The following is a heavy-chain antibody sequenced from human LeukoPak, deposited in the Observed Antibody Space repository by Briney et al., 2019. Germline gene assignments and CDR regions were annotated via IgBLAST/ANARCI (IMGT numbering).Heavy chain of an antibody. CDR1: GGSVSSDSYY. CDR2: IYNSGST. J-gene: IGHJ6*02. CDR3: ARDHPIAVASGYYYYYGMDV. D-gene: IGHD6-19*01. V-gene: IGHV4-61*01. Sequence: PSETLSLTCTVSGGSVSSDSYYWSWIRQPPGKGLEWIGYIYNSGSTNCNPSLKSRVTISVDTPKNQFSLKLSSVTAADTAVYYCARDHPIAVASGYYYYYGMDVWGQGTTVTVSS.